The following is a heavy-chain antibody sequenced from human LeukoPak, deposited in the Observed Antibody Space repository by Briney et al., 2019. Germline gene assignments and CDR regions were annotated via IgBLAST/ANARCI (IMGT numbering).Heavy chain of an antibody. CDR1: GGTFSSYA. D-gene: IGHD3-22*01. J-gene: IGHJ4*02. CDR3: ARDHGYYYDSSGYYCDY. Sequence: ASVKVSCKASGGTFSSYAISWVRQAPGQGLEWMGGIIPIFGTANYAQKFQGRVTITADESTSTAYMELSSLRSEDTAVYYCARDHGYYYDSSGYYCDYWGQGTLVTVSS. CDR2: IIPIFGTA. V-gene: IGHV1-69*13.